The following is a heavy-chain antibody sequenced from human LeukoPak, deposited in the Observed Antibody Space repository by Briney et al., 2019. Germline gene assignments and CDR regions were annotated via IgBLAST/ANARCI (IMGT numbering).Heavy chain of an antibody. CDR1: GYTFTSYD. CDR3: ARARGRYSSGWYYFDY. V-gene: IGHV1-2*02. Sequence: ASVKVSCKASGYTFTSYDINWVRQAPGQGLEWMGWINPNSGGTNYAQKFQGRVTMTRDTSISTAYMELSRLRSDDTAVYYCARARGRYSSGWYYFDYWGQGTLVTVSS. CDR2: INPNSGGT. J-gene: IGHJ4*02. D-gene: IGHD6-19*01.